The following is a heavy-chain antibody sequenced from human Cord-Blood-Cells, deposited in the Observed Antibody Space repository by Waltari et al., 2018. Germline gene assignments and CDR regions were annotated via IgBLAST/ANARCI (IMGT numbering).Heavy chain of an antibody. CDR2: INHGGST. Sequence: QVQLQQWGAGLLKPSETLSLTCAVYGGSFSGYYWSWIRPPPGKGLEWIGEINHGGSTHYIPSLKSRVTISVDTSKNQFSLKLSSVTAADTAVYYCARRRSGSLYYYYYYMDVWGKGTTVTVSS. CDR1: GGSFSGYY. V-gene: IGHV4-34*01. CDR3: ARRRSGSLYYYYYYMDV. J-gene: IGHJ6*03. D-gene: IGHD1-26*01.